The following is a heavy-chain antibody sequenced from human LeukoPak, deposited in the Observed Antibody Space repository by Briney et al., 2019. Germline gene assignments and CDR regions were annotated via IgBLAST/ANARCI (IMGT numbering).Heavy chain of an antibody. J-gene: IGHJ4*02. Sequence: ASVKVSCKASGYTFTTYGISWVRQAPGQELEWMGWISAYNGDINYARKLQGRVTMTTDTSTSTTYMELRSLRSDDTAVYYCARYGDYDYVWGSHRYTSFDYWGQGTLVTVSS. V-gene: IGHV1-18*01. CDR1: GYTFTTYG. CDR3: ARYGDYDYVWGSHRYTSFDY. CDR2: ISAYNGDI. D-gene: IGHD3-16*02.